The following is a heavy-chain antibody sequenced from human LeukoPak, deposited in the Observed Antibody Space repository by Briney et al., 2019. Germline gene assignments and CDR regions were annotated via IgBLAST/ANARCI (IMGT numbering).Heavy chain of an antibody. CDR2: FDPEDGET. Sequence: GASVKVSCKVSGYTLTELSMHWVRQAPGKGLEWMGGFDPEDGETIYAQKFQGRVTMTEDTSTDTAYMELSSLRSEDTAVYYCARCPYYDFWSGYLDYWGQGTLVTVSS. V-gene: IGHV1-24*01. CDR1: GYTLTELS. J-gene: IGHJ4*02. D-gene: IGHD3-3*01. CDR3: ARCPYYDFWSGYLDY.